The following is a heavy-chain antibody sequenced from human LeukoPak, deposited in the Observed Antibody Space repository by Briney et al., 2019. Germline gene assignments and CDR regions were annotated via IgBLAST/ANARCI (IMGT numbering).Heavy chain of an antibody. CDR3: ASFLDGYNYDY. CDR2: IYTSGST. D-gene: IGHD5-24*01. CDR1: GGSISSGSYY. V-gene: IGHV4-61*02. J-gene: IGHJ4*02. Sequence: PSETLSLTCTVSGGSISSGSYYWSWIRQPAGKGLEWIGRIYTSGSTNYNPSLKSRVTISVDTSKNQFSLKLSSVTAADTAVYYCASFLDGYNYDYWGQGTLVTVSS.